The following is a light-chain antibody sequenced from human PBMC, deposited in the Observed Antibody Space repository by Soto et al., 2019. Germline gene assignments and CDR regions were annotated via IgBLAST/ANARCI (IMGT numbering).Light chain of an antibody. Sequence: LTQPASVSGSPGQSITISCTGTSSDVGGYNYVSWYQQHPDKAPKLIICEVINRPSGVSNRFSGSKSGNTASLTISGLQAEDEADYYCSSYTSRDTLVFGTGTKVTVL. CDR3: SSYTSRDTLV. J-gene: IGLJ1*01. CDR2: EVI. V-gene: IGLV2-14*01. CDR1: SSDVGGYNY.